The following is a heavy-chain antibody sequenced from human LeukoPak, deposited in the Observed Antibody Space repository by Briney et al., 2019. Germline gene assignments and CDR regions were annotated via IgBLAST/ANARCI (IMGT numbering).Heavy chain of an antibody. Sequence: PGGSLRLSCAASGFTFSSYWMSWVRQAPGKGLEWVSNIGEGGSEKYYVGSVKGRFTISRDNAKNSLYLQMNSLRAEDTAVYYCARDRYIGKPGTEDYWGQGTLVTVSS. D-gene: IGHD6-13*01. V-gene: IGHV3-7*01. CDR2: IGEGGSEK. CDR1: GFTFSSYW. CDR3: ARDRYIGKPGTEDY. J-gene: IGHJ4*02.